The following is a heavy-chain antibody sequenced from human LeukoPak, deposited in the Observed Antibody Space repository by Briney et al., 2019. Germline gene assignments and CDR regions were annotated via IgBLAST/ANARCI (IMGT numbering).Heavy chain of an antibody. CDR3: ARVISGFWTGYYDPFDI. Sequence: ASVKVSCKASGYTFTGYYMHWVRQAPGQGLEWMGWINPNSGGTNYAQKFQSWVTMTRDTSISTAYMELSSLRSEDTAVYYCARVISGFWTGYYDPFDIWGQGTMVTVSS. CDR1: GYTFTGYY. CDR2: INPNSGGT. V-gene: IGHV1-2*04. D-gene: IGHD3/OR15-3a*01. J-gene: IGHJ3*02.